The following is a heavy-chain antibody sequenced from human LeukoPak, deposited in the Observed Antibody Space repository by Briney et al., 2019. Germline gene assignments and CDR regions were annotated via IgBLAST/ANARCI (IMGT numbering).Heavy chain of an antibody. CDR1: GFTFDDYA. CDR3: AKATFSAYMDV. CDR2: ISWNSGSI. D-gene: IGHD1-26*01. Sequence: PGRSLRLSCAASGFTFDDYAMHWVRQAPGKGLEWVSGISWNSGSIGYADSVKGRFTISRDNAKNSLYLQMNSLRAEDTALYYCAKATFSAYMDVWGKGTTVTVSS. V-gene: IGHV3-9*01. J-gene: IGHJ6*03.